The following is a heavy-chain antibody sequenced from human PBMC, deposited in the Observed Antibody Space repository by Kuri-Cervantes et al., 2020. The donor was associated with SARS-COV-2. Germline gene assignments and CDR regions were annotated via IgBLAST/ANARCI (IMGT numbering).Heavy chain of an antibody. CDR2: ISSSSSYI. J-gene: IGHJ4*02. D-gene: IGHD7-27*01. CDR1: GFTFSSYS. CDR3: ARGLWGIQYYLDY. V-gene: IGHV3-21*01. Sequence: GESLKISCAASGFTFSSYSMNWVRQAPGKGLEWVSSISSSSSYIYYADSVKGRFTISRDNAKNSLYLQMNSLRAEDTAVYYCARGLWGIQYYLDYWGQGTLVTVSS.